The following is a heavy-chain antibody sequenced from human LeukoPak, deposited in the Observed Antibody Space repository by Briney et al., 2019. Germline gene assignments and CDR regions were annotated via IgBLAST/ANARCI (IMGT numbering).Heavy chain of an antibody. D-gene: IGHD6-25*01. Sequence: AGGSLRLSCAASGFTFSSYGMHWVRQAPGKGLEWVAVVSYDGSAKNYVDSVKGRFTISRDNSRNTLYLQMNSLRVEDTAVYYCARDPSAGSESWGQGTLVTVSS. J-gene: IGHJ4*02. CDR2: VSYDGSAK. CDR1: GFTFSSYG. CDR3: ARDPSAGSES. V-gene: IGHV3-33*05.